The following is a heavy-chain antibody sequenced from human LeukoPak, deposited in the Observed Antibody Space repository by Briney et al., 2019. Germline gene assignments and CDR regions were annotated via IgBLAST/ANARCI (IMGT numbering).Heavy chain of an antibody. V-gene: IGHV3-48*03. CDR2: ISSSGNTI. CDR3: ARYCSGGSCFVGIDY. CDR1: GFTFSSYE. D-gene: IGHD2-15*01. Sequence: GGSLRLSCAASGFTFSSYEMKWVRQAPGKGLEWISYISSSGNTIYYADSVKGRFTISRDNAKNSPYLQMNSLRAEDTAVYYCARYCSGGSCFVGIDYWGQGTLVTVSS. J-gene: IGHJ4*02.